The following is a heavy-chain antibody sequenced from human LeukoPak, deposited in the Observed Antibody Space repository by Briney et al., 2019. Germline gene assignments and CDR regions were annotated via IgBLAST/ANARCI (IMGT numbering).Heavy chain of an antibody. J-gene: IGHJ4*02. V-gene: IGHV3-23*01. Sequence: PGGSLRLSCAASGFTFNNYALSWVRQAPGKGLEWVSAISGSGGDTYYAGSVKGRFTISRDNSKNTLYLQMNSLRAEDTAVYYCARDTDYYDSSGYSQILDYWGQGTLVTVSS. CDR3: ARDTDYYDSSGYSQILDY. CDR2: ISGSGGDT. D-gene: IGHD3-22*01. CDR1: GFTFNNYA.